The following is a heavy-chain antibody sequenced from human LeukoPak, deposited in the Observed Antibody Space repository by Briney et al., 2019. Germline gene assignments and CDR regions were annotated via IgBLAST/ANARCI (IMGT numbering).Heavy chain of an antibody. D-gene: IGHD6-13*01. CDR3: AREGSSSWYGDY. Sequence: ASVKVSCKASGYTFTSYAMHWVRQAPGQRLEWMEWINAGNGNTKYSQEFQGKVTITRDTSASTAYMELSSLRSEDMAVYYCAREGSSSWYGDYWGQGTLVTVSS. CDR2: INAGNGNT. V-gene: IGHV1-3*03. J-gene: IGHJ4*02. CDR1: GYTFTSYA.